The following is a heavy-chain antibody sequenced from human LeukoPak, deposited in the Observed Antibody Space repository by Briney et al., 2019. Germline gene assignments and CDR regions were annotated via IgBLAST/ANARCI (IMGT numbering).Heavy chain of an antibody. Sequence: ASVKVSCKASGYTFTGYYMHWVRQAPGQGLEWMGWISAYNGNTNYAQKLQGRVTMTTDTSTSTAYMELRSLRSDDTAVYYCARDDSSGYHYDYWGQGTLVTVSS. V-gene: IGHV1-18*04. CDR1: GYTFTGYY. CDR2: ISAYNGNT. CDR3: ARDDSSGYHYDY. D-gene: IGHD3-22*01. J-gene: IGHJ4*02.